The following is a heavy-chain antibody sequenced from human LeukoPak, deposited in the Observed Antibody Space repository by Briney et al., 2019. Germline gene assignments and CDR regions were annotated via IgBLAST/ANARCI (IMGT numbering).Heavy chain of an antibody. CDR2: ISYSSSTI. CDR1: GFTFSSYS. CDR3: ARRGASSGGLDY. J-gene: IGHJ4*02. D-gene: IGHD6-19*01. Sequence: GGSLRLSCAASGFTFSSYSMNWVRQAPGKGLEWVSYISYSSSTIYYADSVKGRFTISRDNAKNSLYLQMNSLRAEDTAVYYCARRGASSGGLDYWGQGTLVTVSS. V-gene: IGHV3-48*01.